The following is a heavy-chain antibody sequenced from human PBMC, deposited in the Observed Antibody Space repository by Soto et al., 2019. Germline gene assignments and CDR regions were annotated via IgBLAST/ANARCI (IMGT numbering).Heavy chain of an antibody. V-gene: IGHV3-48*01. CDR3: ANVFSYFDY. CDR1: GFTFSSYS. J-gene: IGHJ4*02. CDR2: ISSSSSTI. Sequence: EVQLVESGGGLVQPGGSLRLSCAASGFTFSSYSMNWVRQAPGKGLEWVSYISSSSSTIYYADSVKGRFTISRDNAKNSLYLQMNSLRAEDTAVYYCANVFSYFDYWGQGTLVTVSS.